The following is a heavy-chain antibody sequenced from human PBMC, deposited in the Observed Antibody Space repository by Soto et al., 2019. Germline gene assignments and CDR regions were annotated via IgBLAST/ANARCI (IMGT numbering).Heavy chain of an antibody. J-gene: IGHJ3*02. D-gene: IGHD3-3*01. V-gene: IGHV3-30*18. CDR1: GFSFSTYG. CDR2: ISYDGTKK. CDR3: AKADFLDGFDI. Sequence: QVHLVESGGGVVQPGGSLTLSCAASGFSFSTYGMHWVRRAPGKGLEWLTVISYDGTKKYYGDSVRGRFTVSRDNSRSTLYLQMNSLTPADVAVYYCAKADFLDGFDIWGQGTVVTVSS.